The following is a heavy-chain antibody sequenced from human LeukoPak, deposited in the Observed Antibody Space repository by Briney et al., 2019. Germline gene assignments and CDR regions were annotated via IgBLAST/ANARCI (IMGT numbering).Heavy chain of an antibody. Sequence: PSETLSLTCTVSGGSISSSGYFWGWIRQPPGKGLEWVGTISYGGSTYCNPSLKSRVTISVDTSKNQFSLMLSSVTAADTAVFYCARRYGYGDSRRPFDYWGQGTLVTVSS. CDR1: GGSISSSGYF. CDR2: ISYGGST. V-gene: IGHV4-39*01. D-gene: IGHD4-17*01. CDR3: ARRYGYGDSRRPFDY. J-gene: IGHJ4*02.